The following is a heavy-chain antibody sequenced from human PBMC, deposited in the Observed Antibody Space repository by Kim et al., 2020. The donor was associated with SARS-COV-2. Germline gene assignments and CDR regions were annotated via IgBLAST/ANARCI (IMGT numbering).Heavy chain of an antibody. D-gene: IGHD3-10*01. CDR1: GYSISSGYY. V-gene: IGHV4-38-2*02. Sequence: SETLSLTCTVSGYSISSGYYWGWIRQPPGKGLEWIGSIYHSGSTYYNPSLKSRVTISVDTSKNQFSLKLSSVTAADTAVYYCARTVEDYYGSGSYCPFD. J-gene: IGHJ4*01. CDR2: IYHSGST. CDR3: ARTVEDYYGSGSYCPFD.